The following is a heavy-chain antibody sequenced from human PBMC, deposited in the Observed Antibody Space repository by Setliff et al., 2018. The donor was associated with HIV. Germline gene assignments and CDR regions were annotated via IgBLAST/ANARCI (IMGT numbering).Heavy chain of an antibody. V-gene: IGHV4-39*01. CDR3: ARHRRRGGDVDY. CDR1: GDSIHSVSNN. Sequence: SQTLSLTCNVSGDSIHSVSNNWVWTRQPPGKGLECVGSIYYSRNTYYNPALKSRLTISIDTTKNHFSLKLTSVTAADTALSYCARHRRRGGDVDYWGQGTLVTVSS. J-gene: IGHJ4*02. CDR2: IYYSRNT. D-gene: IGHD3-16*01.